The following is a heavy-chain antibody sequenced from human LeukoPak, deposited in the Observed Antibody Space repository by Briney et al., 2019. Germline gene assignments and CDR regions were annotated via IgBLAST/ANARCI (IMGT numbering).Heavy chain of an antibody. D-gene: IGHD3-10*01. Sequence: SETLSLTCTVSGGSISSSSYYWGWIRQPPGKGLEWIGSIYYSGSTYYNPSLKSRVTISVDTSKNQFSLKLSSVTAADTAVYYCARSLDGSGSYFGYWGQGTLVTVSS. J-gene: IGHJ4*02. CDR1: GGSISSSSYY. CDR2: IYYSGST. V-gene: IGHV4-39*07. CDR3: ARSLDGSGSYFGY.